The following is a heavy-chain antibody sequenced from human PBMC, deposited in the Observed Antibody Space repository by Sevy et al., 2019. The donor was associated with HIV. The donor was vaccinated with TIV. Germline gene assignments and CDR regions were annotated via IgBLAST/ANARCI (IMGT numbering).Heavy chain of an antibody. Sequence: GGSLRLSCAASGFTFSSYGMHWVRQAPGKGLEWVAVISYDGSNKYYADSVKGRFTISRDNSKNTLYLQMNSLRAEDTAVYYSAKDFRYEPDYYYYGMDVWGQGATVTVSS. V-gene: IGHV3-30*18. CDR3: AKDFRYEPDYYYYGMDV. D-gene: IGHD1-1*01. CDR2: ISYDGSNK. J-gene: IGHJ6*02. CDR1: GFTFSSYG.